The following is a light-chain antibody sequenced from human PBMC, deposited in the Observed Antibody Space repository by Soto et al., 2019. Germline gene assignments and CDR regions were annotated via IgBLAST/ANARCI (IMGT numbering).Light chain of an antibody. CDR2: AAS. V-gene: IGKV1-39*01. CDR3: QQYRSSSWT. CDR1: QSISSY. Sequence: DIQMTQSPSSLSASVGDRVTITCRASQSISSYLNWYQQKPGKAPKLLIYAASSLQSGVLSRFSGSGSGTEFTLTITSLQPDDFATYYCQQYRSSSWTFGQGTKVDIK. J-gene: IGKJ1*01.